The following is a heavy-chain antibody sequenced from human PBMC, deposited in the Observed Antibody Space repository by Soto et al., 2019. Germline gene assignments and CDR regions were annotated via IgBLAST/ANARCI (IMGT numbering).Heavy chain of an antibody. CDR1: GFTFSSYW. Sequence: EVQRVESGGGLVQPGGSLRRSCAASGFTFSSYWMSWFRQAPGTGLEWVGNIKQDGSEKYYVDSVKGRFTISRDNAKNSLYLQMNSLRAEDTAVYDCARVYRYSGSPFSFDYWGQGTLVTVSS. D-gene: IGHD1-26*01. CDR2: IKQDGSEK. J-gene: IGHJ4*02. V-gene: IGHV3-7*01. CDR3: ARVYRYSGSPFSFDY.